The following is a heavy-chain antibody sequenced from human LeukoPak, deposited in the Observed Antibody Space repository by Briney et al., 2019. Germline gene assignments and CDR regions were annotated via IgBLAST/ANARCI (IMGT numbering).Heavy chain of an antibody. CDR1: GFTFNSYS. D-gene: IGHD6-13*01. J-gene: IGHJ4*02. Sequence: GGSLRLSCAASGFTFNSYSMNWVRQAPGKGLEWVSSISSSSSYIYYADSVKGRFTISRDNARNSLYLQMNSLRAEDTAVYYCARHSRYTSGYSSSGEIDYWGQGTLVTVSS. V-gene: IGHV3-21*01. CDR3: ARHSRYTSGYSSSGEIDY. CDR2: ISSSSSYI.